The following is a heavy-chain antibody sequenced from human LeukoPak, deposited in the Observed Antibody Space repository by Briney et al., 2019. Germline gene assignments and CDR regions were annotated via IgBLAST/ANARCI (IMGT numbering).Heavy chain of an antibody. Sequence: GGSLRLSCAASGFTFSNYLMHWVRQAPGKGLVWVSRITSDGTNVIYADSVKGRFTISRDNAKNTLYLHMNSLRAGDTAVYYCAADRGGWSYWGQGTLVTVSS. CDR2: ITSDGTNV. D-gene: IGHD6-19*01. CDR1: GFTFSNYL. J-gene: IGHJ4*02. V-gene: IGHV3-74*01. CDR3: AADRGGWSY.